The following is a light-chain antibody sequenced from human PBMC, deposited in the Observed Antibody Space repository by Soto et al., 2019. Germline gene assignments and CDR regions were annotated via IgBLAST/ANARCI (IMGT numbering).Light chain of an antibody. CDR2: DTS. Sequence: QAVVTQEPSPTVSPGGTVTLTCGSSTGPVTSGQYPCWFQQKPGQAPRTLIFDTSNKHSWTPARFSGSLLGGKAAMTLSGAQAEDEPEYYCLLSYSGASWVFGGGTKLTVL. V-gene: IGLV7-46*01. CDR3: LLSYSGASWV. J-gene: IGLJ3*02. CDR1: TGPVTSGQY.